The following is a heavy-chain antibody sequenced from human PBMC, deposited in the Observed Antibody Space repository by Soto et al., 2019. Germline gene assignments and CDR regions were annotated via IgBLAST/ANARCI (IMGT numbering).Heavy chain of an antibody. J-gene: IGHJ4*02. Sequence: GGSLRLSCAASGFTFSSYGMHWFRQAPGKGLEWVAVIWYDGSNKYYADSVKGRFTISRNNSKNTLYLQMNSLRAEDTAVYYCARGGNSPPFDYWGQGTLVTVSS. CDR3: ARGGNSPPFDY. V-gene: IGHV3-33*01. CDR2: IWYDGSNK. D-gene: IGHD2-21*02. CDR1: GFTFSSYG.